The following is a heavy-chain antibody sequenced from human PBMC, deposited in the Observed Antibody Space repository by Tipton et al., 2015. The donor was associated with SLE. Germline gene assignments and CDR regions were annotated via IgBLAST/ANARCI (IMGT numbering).Heavy chain of an antibody. CDR3: ARSVIGGYDTYGYLYVSEFDI. Sequence: QVQLVQSGAEVKKPGASVKISCKTSGYTFSNYGISWVRQAPGQGLEWMGWISAYSGNTFYAQKFQGRVTMSTDISTTTAYVDLRSLTSDDTAVYFCARSVIGGYDTYGYLYVSEFDIWGQGTKVTVSS. D-gene: IGHD5-24*01. CDR1: GYTFSNYG. J-gene: IGHJ3*02. V-gene: IGHV1-18*01. CDR2: ISAYSGNT.